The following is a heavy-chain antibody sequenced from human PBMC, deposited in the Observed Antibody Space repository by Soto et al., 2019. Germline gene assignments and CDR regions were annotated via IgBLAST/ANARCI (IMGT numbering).Heavy chain of an antibody. CDR1: GYSFTSYW. V-gene: IGHV5-51*01. CDR3: ARRAVYGEYSEGRMAFDI. Sequence: PGESLKISCKGSGYSFTSYWIGWVRQMPGKGLEWMGIIYPGDSDTRYSSSFQGQVTISADKSISTAYLQWSSLKASDTAMYYCARRAVYGEYSEGRMAFDIWGQGTMVPVSS. D-gene: IGHD4-17*01. CDR2: IYPGDSDT. J-gene: IGHJ3*02.